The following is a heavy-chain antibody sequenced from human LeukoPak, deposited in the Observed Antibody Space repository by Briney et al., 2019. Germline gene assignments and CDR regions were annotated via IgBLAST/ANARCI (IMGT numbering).Heavy chain of an antibody. CDR3: AGGPYCGGDCYGDWFDP. Sequence: ASVKVSCKASGGTFSSYAISWVRQAPGQGLEWMGGIIPIFGTANYAQKFQGRVTITTDESTSTAYMELSSLRSEDTAVYYCAGGPYCGGDCYGDWFDPWGHGTLVTVSS. V-gene: IGHV1-69*05. J-gene: IGHJ5*02. CDR2: IIPIFGTA. CDR1: GGTFSSYA. D-gene: IGHD2-21*01.